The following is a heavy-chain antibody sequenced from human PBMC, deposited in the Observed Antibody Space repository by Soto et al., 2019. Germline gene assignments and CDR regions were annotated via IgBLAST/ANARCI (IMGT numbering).Heavy chain of an antibody. CDR3: ARGQGFGELLGGRAFDI. V-gene: IGHV4-34*01. CDR1: GGSFSGYY. Sequence: NPSETLSLTCAVYGGSFSGYYWSWIRQPPGKGLEWIGEVNHSGSTNYNPSLKSRVTISVDTSKNQFSLKLSSVTAADTAVYYCARGQGFGELLGGRAFDIWGQGTMVTVSS. D-gene: IGHD3-10*01. CDR2: VNHSGST. J-gene: IGHJ3*02.